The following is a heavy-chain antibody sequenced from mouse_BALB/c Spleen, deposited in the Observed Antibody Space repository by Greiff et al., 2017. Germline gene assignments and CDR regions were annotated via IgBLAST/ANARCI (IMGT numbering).Heavy chain of an antibody. Sequence: QVQLKESGPGLVAPSQSLSITCTVSGFSLTSYGVHWVRQPPGKGLEWLGVIWAGGGTNYNSALMSSLSISKDNSKSQVFLKMNSLQTDDTAMDYCARDGMITTSALAYWGQGTLVTVSA. CDR2: IWAGGGT. J-gene: IGHJ3*01. CDR3: ARDGMITTSALAY. D-gene: IGHD2-4*01. V-gene: IGHV2-9*02. CDR1: GFSLTSYG.